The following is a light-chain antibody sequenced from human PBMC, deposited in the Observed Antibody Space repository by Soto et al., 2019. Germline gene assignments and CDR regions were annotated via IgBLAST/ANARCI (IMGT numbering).Light chain of an antibody. CDR2: EVN. V-gene: IGLV2-8*01. J-gene: IGLJ1*01. CDR1: SSDVGAYTS. Sequence: QSVLTQPASVSGSPGQSITISCTGTSSDVGAYTSVSWYQQHPGKAPKLIIYEVNKRPSGVPDRFSGSKSGNTASLTVSGLQAEDEADYYCSSYEGSSNVFGNGTKVTVX. CDR3: SSYEGSSNV.